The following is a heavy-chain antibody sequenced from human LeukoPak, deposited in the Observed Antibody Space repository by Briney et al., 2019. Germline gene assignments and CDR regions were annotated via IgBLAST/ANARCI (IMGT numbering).Heavy chain of an antibody. V-gene: IGHV3-23*01. CDR1: GSTFSYYW. CDR2: ISGSGGST. D-gene: IGHD6-19*01. J-gene: IGHJ5*02. Sequence: GGSLRLSCAASGSTFSYYWMTWVRQAPGKGLEWVSAISGSGGSTYYADSVKGRFTISRDNSKNTLYLQMNSLRAEDTAVYYCAEIIAVAGTGWFDPWGQGTLVTVSS. CDR3: AEIIAVAGTGWFDP.